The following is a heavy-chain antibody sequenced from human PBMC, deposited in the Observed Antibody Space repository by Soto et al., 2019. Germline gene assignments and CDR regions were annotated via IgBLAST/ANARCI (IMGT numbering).Heavy chain of an antibody. CDR1: GFTFSTYA. CDR2: ITASGATT. Sequence: EVQLLESGGGLVQPGGSLRLACAASGFTFSTYAVSWVRQAPGRGLEWVSTITASGATTYYADSVKGRFTISRDNSENTVYLQMTSLRAEDTAVSSCATGAITDCSADSCYGGAAYYGLDVWGQGTTVTVSS. V-gene: IGHV3-23*01. D-gene: IGHD2-15*01. CDR3: ATGAITDCSADSCYGGAAYYGLDV. J-gene: IGHJ6*02.